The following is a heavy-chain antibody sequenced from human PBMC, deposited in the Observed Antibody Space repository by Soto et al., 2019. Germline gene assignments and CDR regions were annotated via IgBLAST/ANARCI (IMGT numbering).Heavy chain of an antibody. D-gene: IGHD2-15*01. J-gene: IGHJ5*02. Sequence: QVQLQESGPGLVKPSETLSLACTVSGGSISSYYWSWIRQPPGKGLEWIGNIYSSGSTNYNSSLTRRGTLSVDTSDNPFALRLSSVTATDTAVYYCASGQRSPRDWFDPWGQGALVTVSS. CDR3: ASGQRSPRDWFDP. V-gene: IGHV4-59*01. CDR2: IYSSGST. CDR1: GGSISSYY.